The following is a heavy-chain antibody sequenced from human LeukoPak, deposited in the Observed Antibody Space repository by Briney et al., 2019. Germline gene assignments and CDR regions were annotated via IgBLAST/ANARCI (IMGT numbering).Heavy chain of an antibody. V-gene: IGHV3-21*01. D-gene: IGHD5-18*01. J-gene: IGHJ4*02. Sequence: GGSLRLSCTTSDLTFTNAWMSWVRQAPGKGLEWVSSISSSSSYIYYADSVKGRFTISRDNAKNSLYLQMNSLRAEDTAVYYCASLSGYSYGYANFDYWGQGTLVTVSS. CDR3: ASLSGYSYGYANFDY. CDR2: ISSSSSYI. CDR1: DLTFTNAW.